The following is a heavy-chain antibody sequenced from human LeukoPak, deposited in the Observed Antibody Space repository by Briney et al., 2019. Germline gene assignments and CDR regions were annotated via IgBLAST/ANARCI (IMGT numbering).Heavy chain of an antibody. CDR3: ARGVDDYVWRSYRPGFDP. V-gene: IGHV4-61*02. J-gene: IGHJ5*02. Sequence: SQTLSLTCTVSGGSISSGSYYWSRIRQPAGKGLEWIGRIYTSGSTNYNPSLKSRVTISVDTSKNQFSLKLSSVTAADPAVYYCARGVDDYVWRSYRPGFDPWGQGTLVTVSS. D-gene: IGHD3-16*02. CDR1: GGSISSGSYY. CDR2: IYTSGST.